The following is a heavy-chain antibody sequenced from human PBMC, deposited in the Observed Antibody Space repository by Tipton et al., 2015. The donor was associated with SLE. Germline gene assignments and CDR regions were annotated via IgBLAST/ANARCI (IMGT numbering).Heavy chain of an antibody. CDR2: INHSGST. CDR3: ARGYYDSSGYPSGYFQH. D-gene: IGHD3-22*01. V-gene: IGHV4-34*01. CDR1: GGSFSGYY. J-gene: IGHJ1*01. Sequence: LRLSCAVYGGSFSGYYWSWIRQPPGKGLEWIGEINHSGSTNYNPSLKSRVTISVDTPKNQFSLKLSSVTAADTAVYYCARGYYDSSGYPSGYFQHWGQGTLVTVSS.